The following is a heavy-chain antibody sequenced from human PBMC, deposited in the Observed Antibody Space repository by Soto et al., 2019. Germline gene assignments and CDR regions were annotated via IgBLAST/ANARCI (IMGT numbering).Heavy chain of an antibody. CDR3: ARDILVDTAMGYCYYGMDV. V-gene: IGHV1-46*01. D-gene: IGHD5-18*01. Sequence: ASVKVSCKASGYTFTSYYMHWVRQAPGQGLEWMGIINPSGGSTSYAQKFQGRVTMTRDTSTSTVYMELSSLRSEDTAVYYCARDILVDTAMGYCYYGMDVWGQGTTVTVSS. J-gene: IGHJ6*02. CDR2: INPSGGST. CDR1: GYTFTSYY.